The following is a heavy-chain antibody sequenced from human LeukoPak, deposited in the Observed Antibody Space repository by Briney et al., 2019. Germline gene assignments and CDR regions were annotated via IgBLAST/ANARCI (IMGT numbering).Heavy chain of an antibody. J-gene: IGHJ4*02. CDR3: ARGPSGDNNLWMDY. CDR2: ISSSGSTI. CDR1: GFTVSSYE. Sequence: GGSLRLSCAASGFTVSSYEMNWVRQAPGKGLEWISYISSSGSTIYYADSVKGRFTISRDNAKNSVYLQMNSLRAEDTAVYYCARGPSGDNNLWMDYWGQGTLVSVSS. D-gene: IGHD1-20*01. V-gene: IGHV3-48*03.